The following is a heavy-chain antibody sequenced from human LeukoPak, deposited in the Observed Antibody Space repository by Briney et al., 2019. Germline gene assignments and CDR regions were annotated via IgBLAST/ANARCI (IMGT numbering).Heavy chain of an antibody. V-gene: IGHV3-30*04. Sequence: GGSLRLSCAASGFTFSSYAMHWVRQAPGKGLEWVAVISYDGSNKYYADSVKGRFTISRDNAKNSLYLQMDSLRAEDTAVYYCARDPGRQYSSVAGVWGQGTTVTVSS. CDR3: ARDPGRQYSSVAGV. CDR2: ISYDGSNK. D-gene: IGHD6-19*01. CDR1: GFTFSSYA. J-gene: IGHJ6*01.